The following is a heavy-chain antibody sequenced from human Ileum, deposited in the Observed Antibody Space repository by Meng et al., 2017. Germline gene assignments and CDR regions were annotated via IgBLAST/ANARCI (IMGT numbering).Heavy chain of an antibody. J-gene: IGHJ6*02. Sequence: GESLKISCAASGFTFSGSAMHWVRQASGKGLEWVGRIRSKANSYAPAYAASVKGRFTISRDDSKNTAYLQMNSLKTEDTAVYYCTSTFGVADTLYYYYYGMDVWGQGTTVTVSS. CDR3: TSTFGVADTLYYYYYGMDV. D-gene: IGHD3-3*01. CDR1: GFTFSGSA. V-gene: IGHV3-73*01. CDR2: IRSKANSYAP.